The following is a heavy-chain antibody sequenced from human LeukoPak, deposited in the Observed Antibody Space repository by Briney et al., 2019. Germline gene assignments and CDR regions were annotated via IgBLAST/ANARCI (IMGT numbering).Heavy chain of an antibody. CDR3: ARHEGTAHYYYYMDV. Sequence: SETLSLTCAVSGGSISSSNWWSWVRQPPGKGLEWIGEIYHSGSTNYNPSLKSRVTISVDKSKNQFSLKLSSVTAADTAVYYCARHEGTAHYYYYMDVWGKGTTVTISS. CDR2: IYHSGST. CDR1: GGSISSSNW. V-gene: IGHV4-4*02. J-gene: IGHJ6*03. D-gene: IGHD2-21*02.